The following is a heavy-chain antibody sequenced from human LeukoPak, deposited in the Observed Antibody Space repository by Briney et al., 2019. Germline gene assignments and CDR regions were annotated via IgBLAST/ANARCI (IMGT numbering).Heavy chain of an antibody. D-gene: IGHD2-15*01. Sequence: GGSRRLSCVASGFTFGDYAMSWVRQAPGKGLEWVGFIRRKTYGGTTEYAASVKGRFTISRDDSKSIAYLQMNSLKTEDTAVYYCTRVMWGAVVVAATQFDYWGQGTLVTVSS. CDR3: TRVMWGAVVVAATQFDY. CDR2: IRRKTYGGTT. J-gene: IGHJ4*02. V-gene: IGHV3-49*04. CDR1: GFTFGDYA.